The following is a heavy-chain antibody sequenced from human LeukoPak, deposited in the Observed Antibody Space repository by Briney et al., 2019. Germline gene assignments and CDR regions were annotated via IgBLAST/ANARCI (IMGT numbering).Heavy chain of an antibody. CDR3: ARVRGLYCFDY. V-gene: IGHV4-38-2*01. Sequence: PSETLSLTCAVSGYSLSSGYYWGWIRQPPGKGLEWIGSIFHSGSTYYNPSLKRRVTISVDTSKNQFSLKLSSVTAADTAVYYCARVRGLYCFDYWGQGTLVTVSS. J-gene: IGHJ4*02. CDR1: GYSLSSGYY. CDR2: IFHSGST. D-gene: IGHD2-15*01.